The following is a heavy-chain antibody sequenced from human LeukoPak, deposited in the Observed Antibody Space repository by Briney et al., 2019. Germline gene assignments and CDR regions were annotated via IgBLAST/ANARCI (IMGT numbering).Heavy chain of an antibody. Sequence: GGSLRLSCAASGSTFSGSAMHWVRQAPGKGLEWVGQIGSGAKSYATAYAASVKGRFTISRDDSKNTAYLQMNSLQTEDTAVYYCTREKEAYNFGLAYYYYYMDVWGKGTTVTISS. CDR3: TREKEAYNFGLAYYYYYMDV. V-gene: IGHV3-73*01. J-gene: IGHJ6*03. CDR1: GSTFSGSA. D-gene: IGHD5-18*01. CDR2: IGSGAKSYAT.